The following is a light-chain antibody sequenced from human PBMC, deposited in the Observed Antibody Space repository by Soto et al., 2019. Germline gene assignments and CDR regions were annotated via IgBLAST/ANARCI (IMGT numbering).Light chain of an antibody. Sequence: QSVLTQPASVSGSPGQSITISCTGTSSDVGGYNFVSWYQHHPGKAPKLIIYDVTNRPSGFYNRFSGSKSGTPAPLTISGPQAEDEADYDCTSYKSSIPYVFGTGTKGTAL. CDR2: DVT. CDR1: SSDVGGYNF. CDR3: TSYKSSIPYV. V-gene: IGLV2-14*03. J-gene: IGLJ1*01.